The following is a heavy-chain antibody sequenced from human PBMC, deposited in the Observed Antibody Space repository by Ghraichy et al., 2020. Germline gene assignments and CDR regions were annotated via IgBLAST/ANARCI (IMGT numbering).Heavy chain of an antibody. CDR2: VSSSGTYK. Sequence: GGSLRLSCVTSGFTFSTYSMNWVRQAPGKGLEWVSSVSSSGTYKFYADSVKGRFTVSRDDAKNSLYLQMNSLRADDSALYFCVRDPLDGGYFTPTGFWGQGTLVTVSS. CDR1: GFTFSTYS. CDR3: VRDPLDGGYFTPTGF. D-gene: IGHD3-3*01. J-gene: IGHJ4*02. V-gene: IGHV3-21*01.